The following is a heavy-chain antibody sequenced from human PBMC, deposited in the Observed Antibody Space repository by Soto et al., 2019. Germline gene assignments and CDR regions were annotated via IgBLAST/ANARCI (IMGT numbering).Heavy chain of an antibody. CDR2: INPYNGNT. D-gene: IGHD3-16*01. CDR3: ARDWFGIDY. V-gene: IGHV1-18*01. J-gene: IGHJ4*02. Sequence: QVQLVQSGAEVKKPGASVKVSCKASGYTFTSYGISWVRQAPGQGLKWMGWINPYNGNTNYTQKLQGRVTMTTDTSTNTAYMELRGLRSDDTAVYYCARDWFGIDYWGQGTLVTVSS. CDR1: GYTFTSYG.